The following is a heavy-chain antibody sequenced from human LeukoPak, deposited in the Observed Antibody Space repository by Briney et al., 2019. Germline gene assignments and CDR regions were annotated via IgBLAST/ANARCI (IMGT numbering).Heavy chain of an antibody. V-gene: IGHV1-46*01. D-gene: IGHD3-22*01. J-gene: IGHJ5*02. CDR2: INPSGGST. Sequence: ASVKVSCKASGYTFTSYYMHWMRQAPGQGLEWMGIINPSGGSTSYAQKFQGRVTMTRDTSTSTVYMELSSLRSEDTAVYYCARGAFMIVVAHNWFDPWGQGTLVTVSS. CDR1: GYTFTSYY. CDR3: ARGAFMIVVAHNWFDP.